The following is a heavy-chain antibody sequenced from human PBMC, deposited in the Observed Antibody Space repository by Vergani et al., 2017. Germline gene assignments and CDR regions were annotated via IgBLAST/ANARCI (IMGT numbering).Heavy chain of an antibody. Sequence: QVQLQQWGAGLLKPSETLSLTCAVYGGSFSGYYWSWIRQPPGKGLEWIGKINHSGSTNYNPSLKSRVTISVDTSKNQFSLKLSSVTAADTAVYYCARGFSWIQLWRSESPGYWFDPWGQGTLVTVSS. J-gene: IGHJ5*02. CDR2: INHSGST. CDR3: ARGFSWIQLWRSESPGYWFDP. D-gene: IGHD5-18*01. CDR1: GGSFSGYY. V-gene: IGHV4-34*01.